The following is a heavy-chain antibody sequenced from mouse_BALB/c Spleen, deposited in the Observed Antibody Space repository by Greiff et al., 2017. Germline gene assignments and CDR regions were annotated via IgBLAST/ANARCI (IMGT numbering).Heavy chain of an antibody. CDR1: GFTFSNYW. CDR2: IRLKSNNYAT. CDR3: TRNGNSPWFAY. D-gene: IGHD2-1*01. Sequence: EVKLQESGGGLVQPGGSMKLSCVASGFTFSNYWMNWVRQSPEKGLEWVAEIRLKSNNYATHYAESVKGRFTISRDDSKSSVYLQMNNLRAEDTGIYYCTRNGNSPWFAYWGQGTLVTVSA. V-gene: IGHV6-6*02. J-gene: IGHJ3*01.